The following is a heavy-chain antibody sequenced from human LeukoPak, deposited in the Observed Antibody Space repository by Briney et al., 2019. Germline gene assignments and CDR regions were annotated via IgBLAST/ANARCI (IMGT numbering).Heavy chain of an antibody. Sequence: GGSLRLSCAASGFVFSSYGMSWVRQAPGKWLEWVSAISGSGSGGSTYYADSVKGRFTISRDNSENTLYLQMNSLRAEDTAVYYCAKKSTYCSSTSCAKRGYFDYWGQGTLVTVSS. J-gene: IGHJ4*02. D-gene: IGHD2-2*01. CDR3: AKKSTYCSSTSCAKRGYFDY. CDR1: GFVFSSYG. CDR2: ISGSGSGGST. V-gene: IGHV3-23*01.